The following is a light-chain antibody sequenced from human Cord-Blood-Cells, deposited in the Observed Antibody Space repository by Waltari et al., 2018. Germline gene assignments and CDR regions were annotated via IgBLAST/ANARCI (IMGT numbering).Light chain of an antibody. V-gene: IGKV3-20*01. CDR2: GAS. Sequence: EIVLTQSPGTLSLSPGERATLACRASQSVSSSYLAWYQQTPGQAPRLLIYGASSRATGIPDRFSGSGSGTDFTLTISRLEPEDFAVYYCQQYGSSSWTFGQWTKVEIK. J-gene: IGKJ1*01. CDR1: QSVSSSY. CDR3: QQYGSSSWT.